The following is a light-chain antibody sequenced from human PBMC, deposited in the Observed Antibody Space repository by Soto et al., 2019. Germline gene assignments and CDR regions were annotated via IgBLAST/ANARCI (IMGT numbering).Light chain of an antibody. J-gene: IGKJ1*01. CDR3: KQYNSYSCT. CDR1: QSISSW. V-gene: IGKV1-5*01. Sequence: DIQMTQSAATLSTSVGDRVTITCRASQSISSWLAWYQQKPGKAPKLLIYDASSLESGVPSRFSGSGSGTEFTLTISSLQPDDFATYYCKQYNSYSCTFGQGTKLDIK. CDR2: DAS.